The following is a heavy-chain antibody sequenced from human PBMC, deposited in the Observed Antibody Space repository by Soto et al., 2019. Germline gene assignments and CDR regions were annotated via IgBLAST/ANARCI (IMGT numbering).Heavy chain of an antibody. Sequence: GVLRLSCAASGFAFNDFAMNWVRQAPGKGPEWLSTISGSGDKTFHSDSVKGRFNISRDNSNNKMFLQMNSLRAEDTAIYYCAKGASHAPFEKWGRGTLVTVSS. CDR2: ISGSGDKT. CDR3: AKGASHAPFEK. V-gene: IGHV3-23*01. CDR1: GFAFNDFA. J-gene: IGHJ4*02.